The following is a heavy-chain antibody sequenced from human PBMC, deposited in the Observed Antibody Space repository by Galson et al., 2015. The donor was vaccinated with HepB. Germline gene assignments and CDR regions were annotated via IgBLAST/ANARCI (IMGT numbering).Heavy chain of an antibody. CDR2: ISYDGTFK. D-gene: IGHD3/OR15-3a*01. CDR3: ARGTGEFDY. Sequence: SLRLSCAASGFSFRSFTMHWVRQAPGKGLEWVAGISYDGTFKYYSDSVEGQFTISRDNSKNMLYVQMSNLRVEDMAVYYCARGTGEFDYWGQGTLVSVSS. V-gene: IGHV3-30-3*01. J-gene: IGHJ4*02. CDR1: GFSFRSFT.